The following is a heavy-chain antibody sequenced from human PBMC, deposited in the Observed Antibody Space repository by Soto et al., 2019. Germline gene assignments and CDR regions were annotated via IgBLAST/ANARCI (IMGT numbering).Heavy chain of an antibody. CDR2: ISWNSGSI. V-gene: IGHV3-9*01. D-gene: IGHD2-2*01. CDR3: AKGGHLLTEGGGY. J-gene: IGHJ4*02. CDR1: GFTFDDYA. Sequence: EVQLVESGGGLVQPGRSLRLSCAASGFTFDDYAMHWVRQAPGKGLEWVSGISWNSGSIGYADSVKGRFTISRDNAKNSLYLQMNSLRAEDTALYYCAKGGHLLTEGGGYWGQGTLVTVSS.